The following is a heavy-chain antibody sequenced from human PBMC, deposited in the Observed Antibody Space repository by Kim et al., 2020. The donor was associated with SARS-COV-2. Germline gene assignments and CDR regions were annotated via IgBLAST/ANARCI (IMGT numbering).Heavy chain of an antibody. J-gene: IGHJ3*02. D-gene: IGHD3-10*01. V-gene: IGHV4-4*07. CDR3: ARDAPDSGINAFDI. Sequence: NPSLRRRVTMSVDTSKNQFSLKLSSVTAADTAVYYCARDAPDSGINAFDIWGQGTMVTVSS.